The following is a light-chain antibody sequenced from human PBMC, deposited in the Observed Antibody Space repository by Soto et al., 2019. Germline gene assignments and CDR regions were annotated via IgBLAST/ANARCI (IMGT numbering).Light chain of an antibody. CDR1: QSVSSN. V-gene: IGKV3-15*01. CDR2: RAS. Sequence: IVLTQSPATLYLSPGERATLSCRASQSVSSNLAWYQQKPGQAPRLLIYRASTRATGIPARFSGSGSGTEATLTISRLQPEDGSVYDCQQYNNWPRTFGQGTKVDIK. J-gene: IGKJ1*01. CDR3: QQYNNWPRT.